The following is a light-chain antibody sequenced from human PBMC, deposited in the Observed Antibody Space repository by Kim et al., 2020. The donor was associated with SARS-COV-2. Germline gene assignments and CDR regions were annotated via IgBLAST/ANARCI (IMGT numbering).Light chain of an antibody. CDR1: QGIRRW. J-gene: IGKJ2*01. V-gene: IGKV1-5*01. CDR2: DAS. CDR3: QQYDRYPVT. Sequence: STSVGDRVTITGRASQGIRRWVAWYQQKPGKAPELLSFDASSLEGGGPSRFSGSGAGTECTLTISSLQTDDFATYYCQQYDRYPVTFGEGTKLEI.